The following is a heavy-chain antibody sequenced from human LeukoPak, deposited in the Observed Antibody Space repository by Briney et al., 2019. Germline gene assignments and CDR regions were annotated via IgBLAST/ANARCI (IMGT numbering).Heavy chain of an antibody. CDR2: IIPIFGTA. D-gene: IGHD3-22*01. CDR3: ARDRRYYYDSSGYYYPPTFDY. Sequence: ASVKVSCKASGGAFSSYAISWVRQAPGQGLEWMGGIIPIFGTANYAQMFQGRVTITADESTSTAYMELSSLRSEDTAVYYCARDRRYYYDSSGYYYPPTFDYWGQGTLVTVSS. CDR1: GGAFSSYA. J-gene: IGHJ4*02. V-gene: IGHV1-69*13.